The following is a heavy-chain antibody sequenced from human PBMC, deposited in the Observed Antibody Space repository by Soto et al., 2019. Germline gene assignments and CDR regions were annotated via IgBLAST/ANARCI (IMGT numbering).Heavy chain of an antibody. J-gene: IGHJ1*01. CDR3: ARCRPDYYDSSGYEIYFQH. V-gene: IGHV3-11*01. Sequence: GGSLRLSCAASGFTFSDYYMSWIRQAPGKGLEWVSYISSSGSTIYYADSVKGRFTISRDNAKNSLYLQMNSLRAEDTAVYYCARCRPDYYDSSGYEIYFQHWGQGTLVTVSS. CDR2: ISSSGSTI. CDR1: GFTFSDYY. D-gene: IGHD3-22*01.